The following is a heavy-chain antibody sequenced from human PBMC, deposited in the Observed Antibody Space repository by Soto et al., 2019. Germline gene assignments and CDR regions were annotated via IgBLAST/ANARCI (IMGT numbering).Heavy chain of an antibody. J-gene: IGHJ6*02. CDR1: GGSISSYY. CDR3: ARERQLGDYYYGMDV. V-gene: IGHV4-59*01. D-gene: IGHD3-16*01. Sequence: SETLSLTCTVSGGSISSYYWSWIRQPPGKGLEWIGYIYYSGSTNYNPSLKSRVTISVDTSKNQFSLKLSSVTAADTAVYYCARERQLGDYYYGMDVWGQGTTVTVSS. CDR2: IYYSGST.